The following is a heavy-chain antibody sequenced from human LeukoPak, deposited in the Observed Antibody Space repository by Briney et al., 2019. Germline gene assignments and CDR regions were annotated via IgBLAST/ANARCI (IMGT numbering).Heavy chain of an antibody. CDR1: GFTFSSYG. V-gene: IGHV3-30*03. CDR2: ISYDGSNK. J-gene: IGHJ3*02. Sequence: PGGSLRLSCAASGFTFSSYGLHWVRQAPGKGLEWVAVISYDGSNKYYADSVKGRFTISRDNAKNSLYLQMNSLRAEDTAVYYCARDGGGPDAYDIWGQGTMVTVSS. CDR3: ARDGGGPDAYDI.